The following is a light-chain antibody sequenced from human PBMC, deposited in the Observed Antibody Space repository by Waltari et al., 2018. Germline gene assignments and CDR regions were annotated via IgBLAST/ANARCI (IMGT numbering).Light chain of an antibody. Sequence: QSVLTQAPPVSGAPGQRVPISCTGSTSNIGAGYDFPWYQQLPGPAPKLPIYGNNNRPSGVPDRFSGSKSGTSASLAITGLQAEDEADYYCQSYDSSLSSYVFGTGTKVTVL. CDR2: GNN. CDR3: QSYDSSLSSYV. J-gene: IGLJ1*01. V-gene: IGLV1-40*01. CDR1: TSNIGAGYD.